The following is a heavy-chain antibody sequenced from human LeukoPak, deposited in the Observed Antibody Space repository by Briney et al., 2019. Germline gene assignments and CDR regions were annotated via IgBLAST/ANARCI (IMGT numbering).Heavy chain of an antibody. CDR2: ITGSGSST. J-gene: IGHJ3*02. D-gene: IGHD3-10*01. Sequence: GGSLRLSCEASGFTFSSFSINWVRQAPGKGLEWVSSITGSGSSTYYTDSVKGRFTISRDNAQNSLYLQINSLRAEDTAVYYCAREKGTLIRAMAFEMWGQGTMVTVSS. CDR1: GFTFSSFS. CDR3: AREKGTLIRAMAFEM. V-gene: IGHV3-21*06.